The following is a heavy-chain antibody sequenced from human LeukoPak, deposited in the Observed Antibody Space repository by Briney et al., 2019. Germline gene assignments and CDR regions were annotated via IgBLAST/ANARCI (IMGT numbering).Heavy chain of an antibody. CDR3: ARGQVAAAGN. CDR1: GFTFSRYW. J-gene: IGHJ4*02. CDR2: INSDGSST. D-gene: IGHD6-13*01. Sequence: GGSLRLSCAASGFTFSRYWMHWVRQAPGKGLVWVSRINSDGSSTNYADSVKGRFTISRDNTKNTLYLQMNSLRAEDTAVYYCARGQVAAAGNWGQGTLVTVSS. V-gene: IGHV3-74*01.